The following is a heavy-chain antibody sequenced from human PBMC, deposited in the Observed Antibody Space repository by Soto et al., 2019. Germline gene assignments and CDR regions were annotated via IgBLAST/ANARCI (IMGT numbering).Heavy chain of an antibody. CDR1: GYTFTSYA. CDR2: INAGNGNT. CDR3: ARARPNYDSSGNINWFDP. Sequence: ASVKVSCKASGYTFTSYAMHWVRQAPGQRLEWMGWINAGNGNTKYSQKFQGRVTITRDTSASTAYMELSSLRSEDTAVYYCARARPNYDSSGNINWFDPWGQGTLVTVSS. J-gene: IGHJ5*02. D-gene: IGHD3-22*01. V-gene: IGHV1-3*01.